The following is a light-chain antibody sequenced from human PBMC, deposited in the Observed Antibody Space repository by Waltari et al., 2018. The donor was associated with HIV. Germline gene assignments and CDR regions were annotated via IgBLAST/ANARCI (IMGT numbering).Light chain of an antibody. J-gene: IGLJ2*01. CDR3: HSRDSSGNHLV. CDR2: GKN. CDR1: SVRSYY. Sequence: SEVTQDPAVSVALGQTVRITCQGDSVRSYYASGSQQKPGQTPVLVIYGKNNRPSGIPERFTGSRSGHTASLTITEAQAEEEAHYYCHSRDSSGNHLVFGGGTKLTVL. V-gene: IGLV3-19*01.